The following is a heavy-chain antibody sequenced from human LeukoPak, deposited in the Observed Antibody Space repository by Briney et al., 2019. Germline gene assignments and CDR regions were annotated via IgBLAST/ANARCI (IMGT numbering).Heavy chain of an antibody. CDR1: GGSISSYY. Sequence: PSETLSLTCTVSGGSISSYYWSWIQQPPGKGLEWIGYIYTSGSTNYNPSLKSRVTISVDTSKNQFSLKLSSVTAADTAVYYCARRYCSGGSCYQIDYWGQGTLVTVSS. V-gene: IGHV4-4*09. CDR3: ARRYCSGGSCYQIDY. CDR2: IYTSGST. D-gene: IGHD2-15*01. J-gene: IGHJ4*02.